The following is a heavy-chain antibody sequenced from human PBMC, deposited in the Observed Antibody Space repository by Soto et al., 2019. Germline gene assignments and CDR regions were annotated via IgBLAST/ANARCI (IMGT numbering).Heavy chain of an antibody. CDR1: GDSVSRNSCS. J-gene: IGHJ6*03. CDR3: AGTTSHQWYYMDV. CDR2: TYYRSRWYN. Sequence: QTLSLTCAISGDSVSRNSCSWNCFRLSPSRGLEWLARTYYRSRWYNDYAVSVRSRITVNPDTSKNQFSLRLTSVTPEDTAVYYCAGTTSHQWYYMDVWGKGTTVTVSS. D-gene: IGHD1-7*01. V-gene: IGHV6-1*01.